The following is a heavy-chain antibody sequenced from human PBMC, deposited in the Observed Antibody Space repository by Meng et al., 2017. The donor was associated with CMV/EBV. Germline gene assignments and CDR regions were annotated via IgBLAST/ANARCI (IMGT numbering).Heavy chain of an antibody. V-gene: IGHV1-69*05. CDR2: IIPIFGTA. D-gene: IGHD1-26*01. J-gene: IGHJ6*02. CDR3: ARDRRGSYSYSYGMDV. Sequence: SVKVSCKASGGTFSSYAISWVRQAPGQGLEWMGGIIPIFGTANYAQKFQGRVTITTDESTSTAYMELSSLRSEDTAVYYCARDRRGSYSYSYGMDVWGQGTTVTVSS. CDR1: GGTFSSYA.